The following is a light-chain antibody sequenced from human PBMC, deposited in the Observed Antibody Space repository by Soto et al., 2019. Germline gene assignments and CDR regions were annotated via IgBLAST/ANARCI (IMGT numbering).Light chain of an antibody. Sequence: EILMTQSPATLSVSPGERATLSCRASESVAGHLAWYQQKPGHAPRLLIHGASIRATGIPVRFSGSGSGTEFTLTISSLQSEDFAVYYCQQYNNWPRDTFGQGTRLEI. J-gene: IGKJ5*01. V-gene: IGKV3-15*01. CDR2: GAS. CDR1: ESVAGH. CDR3: QQYNNWPRDT.